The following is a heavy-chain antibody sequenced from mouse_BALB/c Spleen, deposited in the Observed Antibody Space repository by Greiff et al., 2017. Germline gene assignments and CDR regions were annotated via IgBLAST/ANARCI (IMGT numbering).Heavy chain of an antibody. V-gene: IGHV3-6*02. J-gene: IGHJ4*01. CDR3: ARGYGNYFYAMDY. D-gene: IGHD2-10*02. Sequence: EVQLQQSGPGLVKPSQSLSLTCSVTGYSITSGYYWNWIRQFPGNKLEWMGYISYDGSNNYNPSLKNRISITRDTSKNQFFLKLNSVTTEDTATYYCARGYGNYFYAMDYWGQGTSVTVSS. CDR2: ISYDGSN. CDR1: GYSITSGYY.